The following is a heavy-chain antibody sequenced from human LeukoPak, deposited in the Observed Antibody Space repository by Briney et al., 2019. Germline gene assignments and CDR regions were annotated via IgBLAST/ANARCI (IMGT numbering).Heavy chain of an antibody. J-gene: IGHJ4*02. V-gene: IGHV4-4*07. Sequence: PSETLSLTCTVSGGSISSYYWSWIRQPAGKGLESIGHISTSGSTNYNPSLKSRVSMSVDTSKNQFSLKLSSVTAADTAVYYCARGSKYTSGYRVTELGSGYSDYWGQGTLVTVSS. CDR2: ISTSGST. D-gene: IGHD5-18*01. CDR1: GGSISSYY. CDR3: ARGSKYTSGYRVTELGSGYSDY.